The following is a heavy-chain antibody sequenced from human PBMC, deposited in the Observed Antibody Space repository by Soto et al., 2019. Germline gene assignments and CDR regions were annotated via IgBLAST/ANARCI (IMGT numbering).Heavy chain of an antibody. CDR1: GFTFSSSG. J-gene: IGHJ4*02. D-gene: IGHD5-12*01. CDR2: ISYDGTNK. V-gene: IGHV3-30*18. Sequence: PGGSLRLSCAASGFTFSSSGLHWVRQAPGKGLELVAVISYDGTNKYYADSGKGRFTISRDNSKNTLYLQMNSLRAEDTAVYYCAKGGRGGYDYINYWGQGTLVTVSS. CDR3: AKGGRGGYDYINY.